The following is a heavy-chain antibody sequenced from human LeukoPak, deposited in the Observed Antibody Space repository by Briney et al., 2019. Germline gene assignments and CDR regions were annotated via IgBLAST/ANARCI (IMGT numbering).Heavy chain of an antibody. V-gene: IGHV4-31*03. Sequence: PSETLSLTCTVSGGSISNAAYYWSWIRQHPGKGLEWIGYIYYSGSTYYNPSLKSRVTISVDTSKNQFSLELSSVTAADTAVYYCARDQAAPVDYWGQGTLVTVSS. CDR3: ARDQAAPVDY. D-gene: IGHD6-13*01. J-gene: IGHJ4*02. CDR1: GGSISNAAYY. CDR2: IYYSGST.